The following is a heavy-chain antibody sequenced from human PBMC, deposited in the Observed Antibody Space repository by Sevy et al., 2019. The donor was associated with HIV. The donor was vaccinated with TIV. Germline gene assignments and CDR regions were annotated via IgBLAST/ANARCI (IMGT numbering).Heavy chain of an antibody. V-gene: IGHV3-13*01. J-gene: IGHJ4*02. CDR1: GFTFSSYD. CDR2: ICTAGDT. D-gene: IGHD1-26*01. Sequence: GGSLRLSCAASGFTFSSYDMHWVRQATGKGLEWVSAICTAGDTYYPGSVKDRFTISRENAKNSLYLQMNSLRAGDTAVYYCARAGDPFDYWGQGTLVTVSS. CDR3: ARAGDPFDY.